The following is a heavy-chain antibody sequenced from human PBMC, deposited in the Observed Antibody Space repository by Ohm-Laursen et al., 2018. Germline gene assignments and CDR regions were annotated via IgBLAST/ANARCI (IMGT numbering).Heavy chain of an antibody. CDR1: GFTVSSNY. J-gene: IGHJ6*02. D-gene: IGHD3-16*01. Sequence: SLRLSCSASGFTVSSNYMSWVRQAPGKGLEWVSVIYSDDSTYYADSVKGRFTISRDNSKNTLYLQMNSLRAEDTAVYYCARFGVNHGMDVWGQGTTVTVSS. CDR3: ARFGVNHGMDV. CDR2: IYSDDST. V-gene: IGHV3-66*01.